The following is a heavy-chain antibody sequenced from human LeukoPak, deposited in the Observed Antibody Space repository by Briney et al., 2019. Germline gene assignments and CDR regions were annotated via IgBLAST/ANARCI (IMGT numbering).Heavy chain of an antibody. Sequence: GESLKISCKGSGYSFTSYWIGWVRQMPGKGLEWMGIIYPDDSDTRYSPSFQGQVTISADRSISTAYLQWSSLKASDTAMYYCAIFKHHLRPDYWGQGTLVTVSS. CDR3: AIFKHHLRPDY. J-gene: IGHJ4*02. CDR1: GYSFTSYW. D-gene: IGHD3-3*01. V-gene: IGHV5-51*01. CDR2: IYPDDSDT.